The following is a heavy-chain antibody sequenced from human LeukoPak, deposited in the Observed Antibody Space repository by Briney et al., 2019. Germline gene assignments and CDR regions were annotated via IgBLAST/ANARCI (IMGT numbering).Heavy chain of an antibody. CDR2: ISHSGSI. V-gene: IGHV3-23*01. CDR3: AEGPSGTPRGY. J-gene: IGHJ4*02. Sequence: PGGSLRLSCAASGFTFSSYAMNWVRQAPGKGLEWVSSISHSGSISYADSVKGRFTISRDNSKNTLYLQMNSLRAEDTAVYYCAEGPSGTPRGYWGQGTLVTVSS. D-gene: IGHD1-26*01. CDR1: GFTFSSYA.